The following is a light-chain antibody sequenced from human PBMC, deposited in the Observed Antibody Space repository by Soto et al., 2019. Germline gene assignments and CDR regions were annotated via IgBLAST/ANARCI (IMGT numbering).Light chain of an antibody. CDR2: GAS. V-gene: IGKV3-20*01. Sequence: EVVLTQSPGTLSLSPWERATLSCSASQSVSSSYLAWYQQKPGQSPRLLIYGASNRASGISDRFSGSGSGTDFTLTIYRLEPEDFAVYYCQQYDSSPWTFGQGTKV. J-gene: IGKJ1*01. CDR3: QQYDSSPWT. CDR1: QSVSSSY.